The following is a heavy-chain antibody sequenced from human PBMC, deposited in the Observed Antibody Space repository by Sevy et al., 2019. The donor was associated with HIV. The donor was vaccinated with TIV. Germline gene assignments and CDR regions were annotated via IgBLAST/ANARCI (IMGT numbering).Heavy chain of an antibody. V-gene: IGHV4-59*08. CDR2: IYYSGST. CDR3: ARRSSGWYEDHYYYYMDV. J-gene: IGHJ6*03. CDR1: GGSISSYY. Sequence: SETPSLTCTVSGGSISSYYWSWIRQPPGKGLEWIGYIYYSGSTNYNPSLKSRVTISVDTSKNQFSLKLSSVTAADTAVYYCARRSSGWYEDHYYYYMDVWGKGTTVTVSS. D-gene: IGHD6-19*01.